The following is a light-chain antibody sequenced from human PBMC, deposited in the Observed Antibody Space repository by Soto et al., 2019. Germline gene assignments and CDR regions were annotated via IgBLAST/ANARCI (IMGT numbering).Light chain of an antibody. Sequence: EIVLTQSPGTLSLSPGERATLSCRASQSVRSSYLAWYQQKPGQAPRLLMYGASSRATGIPDRFSGSGSGTDFTLTISRLEPEDCAVYYCQQYGSSPTFGQGTRLEIK. V-gene: IGKV3-20*01. CDR3: QQYGSSPT. J-gene: IGKJ5*01. CDR1: QSVRSSY. CDR2: GAS.